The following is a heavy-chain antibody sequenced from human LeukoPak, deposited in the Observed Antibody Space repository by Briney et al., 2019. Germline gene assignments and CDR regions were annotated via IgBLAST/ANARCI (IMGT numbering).Heavy chain of an antibody. CDR3: ARDTFDSSGTDY. V-gene: IGHV1-69*13. CDR2: IIPIFGTA. J-gene: IGHJ4*02. Sequence: SVKVSCKASGGTFSSYAISWVRQAPGQGREWMGGIIPIFGTANYAQKFQGRVTITADESTSTAYMELSSLRSEDTAVYYCARDTFDSSGTDYCGQGTLVTVSS. D-gene: IGHD3-22*01. CDR1: GGTFSSYA.